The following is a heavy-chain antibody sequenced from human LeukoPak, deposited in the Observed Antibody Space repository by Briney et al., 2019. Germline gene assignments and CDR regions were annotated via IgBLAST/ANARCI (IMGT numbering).Heavy chain of an antibody. CDR3: AHPHGNY. V-gene: IGHV2-5*01. J-gene: IGHJ4*02. CDR2: IYWNDEK. Sequence: SGPTLMKPTQTLMLTCTYSGFSLSTRGAGVGWIRQPPGKALEWLALIYWNDEKRYIPSLRSRLTITKDTSKNQVVLTMTNMDPVDTATYYCAHPHGNYWGQGTLVTVSA. CDR1: GFSLSTRGAG.